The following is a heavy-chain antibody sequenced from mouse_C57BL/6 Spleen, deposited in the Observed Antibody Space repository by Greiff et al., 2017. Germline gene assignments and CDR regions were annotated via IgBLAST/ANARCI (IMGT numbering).Heavy chain of an antibody. CDR2: IYPGDGDT. CDR1: GYAFSSSW. J-gene: IGHJ4*01. CDR3: ARDDGGYYCAMDY. Sequence: VQLQQSGPELVKPGASVKISCKASGYAFSSSWMNWVKQRPGKGLEWIGRIYPGDGDTNYNGKFKGKATLTADKSSSTAYMQLSSLTSEDSAVYFCARDDGGYYCAMDYWGQGTSVTVSS. V-gene: IGHV1-82*01. D-gene: IGHD2-12*01.